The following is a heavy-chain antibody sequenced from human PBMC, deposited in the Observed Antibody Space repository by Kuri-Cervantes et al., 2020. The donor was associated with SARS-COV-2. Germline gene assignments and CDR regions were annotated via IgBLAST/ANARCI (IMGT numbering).Heavy chain of an antibody. CDR2: IYYSGNT. J-gene: IGHJ4*02. CDR1: SGSISNYY. CDR3: ARASDSSGYLYYFDY. V-gene: IGHV4-59*01. Sequence: SETLSLTCTVSSGSISNYYWSWIRQSPGKGLEWIGYIYYSGNTNYNPSLESRVTMSVDTSKNQFSLKLRSVTAADTAVYYCARASDSSGYLYYFDYWGQGNLVTVSS. D-gene: IGHD3-22*01.